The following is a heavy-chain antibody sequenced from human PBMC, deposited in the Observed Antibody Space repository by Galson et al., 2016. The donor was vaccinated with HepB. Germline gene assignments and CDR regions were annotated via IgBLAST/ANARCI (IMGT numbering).Heavy chain of an antibody. V-gene: IGHV4-39*01. CDR2: LNHSGSS. CDR1: GASIISSDHY. CDR3: ARYSSSSGWFDP. D-gene: IGHD6-6*01. J-gene: IGHJ5*02. Sequence: ETLSLTCSVSGASIISSDHYWGWIRQPPGKGLEWIGVLNHSGSSSYNPSLKSRVTISVDKSKNQFSLRLISVTAADTAVYYCARYSSSSGWFDPWGQGTLVTVSS.